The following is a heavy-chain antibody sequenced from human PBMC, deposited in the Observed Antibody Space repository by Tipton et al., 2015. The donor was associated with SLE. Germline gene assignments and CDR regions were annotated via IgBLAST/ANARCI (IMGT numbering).Heavy chain of an antibody. CDR2: INQDVSEK. Sequence: LRLSCAVSGFSFSSHWMSWVRQAPGKGLEWVANINQDVSEKYYVDSVKGRFSISRDNARNSLYLQMNSLRAEDTAVYYCIRYNNGWDWGQGTLVTVSS. J-gene: IGHJ4*02. CDR1: GFSFSSHW. D-gene: IGHD3-10*01. V-gene: IGHV3-7*01. CDR3: IRYNNGWD.